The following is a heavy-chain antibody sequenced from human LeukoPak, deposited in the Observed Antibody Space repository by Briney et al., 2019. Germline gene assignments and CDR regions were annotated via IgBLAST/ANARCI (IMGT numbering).Heavy chain of an antibody. Sequence: ASVKVSCKASGYTFTGYYMHWVRQAPGQGLEWMGGIIPIFGTANYAQKFQGRVTITRNTSISTAYMELSSLRSEDTAVYYCARGIVGATRYYYYYYMDVWGKGTTVTVSS. CDR3: ARGIVGATRYYYYYYMDV. V-gene: IGHV1-8*03. J-gene: IGHJ6*03. CDR2: IIPIFGTA. CDR1: GYTFTGYY. D-gene: IGHD1-26*01.